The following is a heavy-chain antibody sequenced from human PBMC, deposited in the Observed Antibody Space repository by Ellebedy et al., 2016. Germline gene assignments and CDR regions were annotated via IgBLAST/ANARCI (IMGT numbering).Heavy chain of an antibody. D-gene: IGHD7-27*01. V-gene: IGHV3-13*01. J-gene: IGHJ3*01. Sequence: GGSLRLSXAASGFTFNNYDMHWVRQAPGKGLEWVSLIGTARDTYYAGSVKGRFTISRDTAKNSLYLQMNILRPGDTAVYYCARSKTLLGLGDALDLWGRGTMVTVSS. CDR3: ARSKTLLGLGDALDL. CDR2: IGTARDT. CDR1: GFTFNNYD.